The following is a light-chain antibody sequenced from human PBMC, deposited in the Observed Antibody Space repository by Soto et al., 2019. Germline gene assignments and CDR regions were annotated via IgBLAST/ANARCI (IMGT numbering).Light chain of an antibody. J-gene: IGKJ1*01. CDR2: DAS. CDR3: QNSYRTPRT. V-gene: IGKV1-39*01. CDR1: QDIRYY. Sequence: DIQMTQSPSSLSASVGDRVTITCQASQDIRYYLNWFQQKPGKAPKVLIYDASRLQSGVPSRFSGSGSGTDFTLTISSLQPEDFATYYCQNSYRTPRTFGQGTKVDIK.